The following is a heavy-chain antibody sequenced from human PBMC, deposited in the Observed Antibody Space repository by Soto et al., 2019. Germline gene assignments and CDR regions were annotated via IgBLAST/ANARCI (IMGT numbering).Heavy chain of an antibody. CDR1: GGSISSYY. D-gene: IGHD2-8*01. CDR3: ARHGVESPPERRDPLYGY. Sequence: QVQLQESGPGLVKPSETLSLTCTVSGGSISSYYWSWIRQPPGKGLEWIGYIYYSGSTNYNPSLKRRVTISVDTSKNQYSLKLSSVTAADTAVYYCARHGVESPPERRDPLYGYWGQGTLVTVSS. V-gene: IGHV4-59*08. J-gene: IGHJ4*02. CDR2: IYYSGST.